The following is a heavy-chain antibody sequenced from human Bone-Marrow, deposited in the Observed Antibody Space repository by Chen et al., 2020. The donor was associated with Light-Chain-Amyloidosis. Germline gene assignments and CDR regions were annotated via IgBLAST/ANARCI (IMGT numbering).Heavy chain of an antibody. D-gene: IGHD3-16*01. CDR3: ARGGDASWFDL. Sequence: LELVESGGGLVHPGGSLRLSCAASGFTLSTYDMSWVRQAPGKGLEYDSGFGGRSGRDGRTHYADYVKGRFTISRDHSKNTLSLQMNSLRGEDTAVYYCARGGDASWFDLWGQGTLVTVSS. CDR2: FGGRSGRDGRT. V-gene: IGHV3-23*04. J-gene: IGHJ5*02. CDR1: GFTLSTYD.